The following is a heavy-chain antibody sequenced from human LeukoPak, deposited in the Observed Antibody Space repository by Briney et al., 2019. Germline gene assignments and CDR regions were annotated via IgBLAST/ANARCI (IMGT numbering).Heavy chain of an antibody. CDR2: FDPEDGET. Sequence: ASEKVSCKVSGYTLTELSMHWVRQAPGKGLEWMGGFDPEDGETIYAQKFQGRVTMTEDTSTDTAYMELSSLRSEDTAVYYCATSGRYYDSSGYALDYWGQGTLVTVSS. J-gene: IGHJ4*02. CDR3: ATSGRYYDSSGYALDY. D-gene: IGHD3-22*01. CDR1: GYTLTELS. V-gene: IGHV1-24*01.